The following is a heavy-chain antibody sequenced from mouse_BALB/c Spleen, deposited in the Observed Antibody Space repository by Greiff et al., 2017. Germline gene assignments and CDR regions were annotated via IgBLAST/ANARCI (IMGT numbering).Heavy chain of an antibody. V-gene: IGHV3-6*02. Sequence: EVQLQESGPGLVKPSQSLSLTCSVTGYSITSGYYWNWIRQFPGNKLEWMGYISYDGSNNYNPSLKNRISITRDTSKNQFFLKLNSVTTEDTATYYCARGGENDYPWFAYWGQGTLVTVSA. D-gene: IGHD2-4*01. CDR1: GYSITSGYY. J-gene: IGHJ3*01. CDR2: ISYDGSN. CDR3: ARGGENDYPWFAY.